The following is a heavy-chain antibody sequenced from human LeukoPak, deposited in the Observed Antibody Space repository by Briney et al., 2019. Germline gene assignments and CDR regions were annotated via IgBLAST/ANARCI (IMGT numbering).Heavy chain of an antibody. CDR3: ARDLRSSSSSGINYYGMDV. J-gene: IGHJ6*02. Sequence: SETLSLTCAVYGGSFSGYYWNWIRQPPGKGLEWIGEINHSGSTNYNPSLKSRVTISVDTSKNQFSLKLSSVTAADTAVYYCARDLRSSSSSGINYYGMDVWGQGTTVTVSS. D-gene: IGHD6-6*01. V-gene: IGHV4-34*09. CDR2: INHSGST. CDR1: GGSFSGYY.